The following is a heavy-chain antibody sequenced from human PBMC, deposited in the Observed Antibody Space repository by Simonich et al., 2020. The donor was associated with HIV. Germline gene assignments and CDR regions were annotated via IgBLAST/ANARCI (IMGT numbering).Heavy chain of an antibody. J-gene: IGHJ4*02. Sequence: GGGLVQPGRSLRLSCRASGFTFGDYAMSWVRQAPGKGLEWVGFIRSKAYGGTTEYAASVKGRFTISRDNTKNSLYLQMNSLRAEDTAVDYCARPTLPDGYSCTNGVCSVVAATPFDYWGQGTLVTVSS. V-gene: IGHV3-49*04. CDR3: ARPTLPDGYSCTNGVCSVVAATPFDY. D-gene: IGHD2-8*01. CDR2: IRSKAYGGTT. CDR1: GFTFGDYA.